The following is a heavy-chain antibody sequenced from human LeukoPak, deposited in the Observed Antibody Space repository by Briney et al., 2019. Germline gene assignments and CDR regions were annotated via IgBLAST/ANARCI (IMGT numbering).Heavy chain of an antibody. Sequence: GGSLRLSCAASGFTFKDLGMHWVRQPPGKGLEWVAFIRNVGTDKYYADSVKGRFTISRDNSRNTLYLQLNSLTVDDMAVYYCAKGYGESHFDDWGQGTPVTVSS. D-gene: IGHD4/OR15-4a*01. CDR1: GFTFKDLG. CDR2: IRNVGTDK. J-gene: IGHJ4*02. V-gene: IGHV3-30*02. CDR3: AKGYGESHFDD.